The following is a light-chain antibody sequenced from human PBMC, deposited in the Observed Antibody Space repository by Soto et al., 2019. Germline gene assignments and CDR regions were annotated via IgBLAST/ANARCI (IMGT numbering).Light chain of an antibody. J-gene: IGKJ1*01. CDR2: GAS. V-gene: IGKV3-15*01. Sequence: EVVMTQSPATLSVSPGERATLSCWASETVATNLAWYQQKPGQAPRLLISGASTRAAGISDRFRGSGSGTEFTLTISSLRSEDSAIYYCQQYFKWPPMTFGQGTKVEI. CDR1: ETVATN. CDR3: QQYFKWPPMT.